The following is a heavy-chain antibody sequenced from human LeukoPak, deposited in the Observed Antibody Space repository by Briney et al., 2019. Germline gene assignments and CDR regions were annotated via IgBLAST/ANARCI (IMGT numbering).Heavy chain of an antibody. V-gene: IGHV3-30*02. D-gene: IGHD4-17*01. J-gene: IGHJ6*03. Sequence: PGGSLRLSCAASGFTFSSYGMHWVRQAPGKGLEWVAFIRYDGSNKYYADSVKGRFTISRDNSKNTLYLQMNSLRAEDTAVYYCASKVSVTSYYYYYYYMDVWGKGTTVTVSS. CDR1: GFTFSSYG. CDR3: ASKVSVTSYYYYYYYMDV. CDR2: IRYDGSNK.